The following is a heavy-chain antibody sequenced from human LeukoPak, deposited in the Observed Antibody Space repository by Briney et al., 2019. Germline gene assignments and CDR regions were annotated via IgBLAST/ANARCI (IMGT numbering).Heavy chain of an antibody. J-gene: IGHJ6*02. D-gene: IGHD2-2*01. Sequence: ASVKVSCKASGYTFTSYGISWVRQAPGQGLEWMGWISAYNGNTNYAQKLQGRVTMTTDTSTSTAYMELRSLRSDDTAVYYCARDIVVVPAAERGNYYYYYGMDVWSQGTTVTVSS. CDR3: ARDIVVVPAAERGNYYYYYGMDV. V-gene: IGHV1-18*01. CDR2: ISAYNGNT. CDR1: GYTFTSYG.